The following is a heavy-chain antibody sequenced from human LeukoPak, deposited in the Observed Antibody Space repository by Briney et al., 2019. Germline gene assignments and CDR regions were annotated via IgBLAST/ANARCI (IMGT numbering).Heavy chain of an antibody. V-gene: IGHV4-34*01. CDR1: GGSFSSYY. D-gene: IGHD3-9*01. Sequence: SEPVSLTCAVYGGSFSSYYWSWIRQPPGKGLEWFGEINYCGSTNYNPSLESRVTISVDTSKNHVSLMLTSLTAADTAVYYCARGPPLSPDYDISTGYYNFDYWGQGTLVTVSS. CDR2: INYCGST. J-gene: IGHJ4*02. CDR3: ARGPPLSPDYDISTGYYNFDY.